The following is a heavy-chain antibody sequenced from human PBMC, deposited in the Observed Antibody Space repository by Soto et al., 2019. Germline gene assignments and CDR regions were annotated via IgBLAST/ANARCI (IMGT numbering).Heavy chain of an antibody. V-gene: IGHV4-34*01. CDR2: INHSGST. Sequence: QVQLQQWGAGLLKPSETLSLTCAVYGGSFSGYYWSWIRQPPGKGLEWIGEINHSGSTNYNPSLKRRVTISVDTSKNQFSLKLSSVTAADTAVYYCARNGVTDYFDYWGQGTLVTVSS. D-gene: IGHD2-21*02. CDR1: GGSFSGYY. J-gene: IGHJ4*02. CDR3: ARNGVTDYFDY.